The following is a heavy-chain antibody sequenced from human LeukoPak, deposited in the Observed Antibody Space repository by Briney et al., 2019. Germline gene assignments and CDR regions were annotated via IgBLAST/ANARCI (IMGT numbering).Heavy chain of an antibody. CDR3: ARRGGVLTSNPLDY. V-gene: IGHV5-51*01. CDR1: GYSFPSYW. Sequence: GESLKISWKGSGYSFPSYWIAWVRQMPGKGLEWMGIIYPGDSDTRYSPSFQGQVTISADKSITTAYLQWSSLKASDTAMYYCARRGGVLTSNPLDYWGQGTLVTVSS. D-gene: IGHD4/OR15-4a*01. J-gene: IGHJ4*02. CDR2: IYPGDSDT.